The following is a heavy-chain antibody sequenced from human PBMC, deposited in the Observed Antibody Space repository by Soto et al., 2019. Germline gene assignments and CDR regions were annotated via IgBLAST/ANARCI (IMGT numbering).Heavy chain of an antibody. V-gene: IGHV3-7*01. CDR1: ECTFSVYW. CDR3: AAWAEGATEVH. CDR2: IKQDGSEK. J-gene: IGHJ4*02. Sequence: GGSQRHCSAAAECTFSVYWRILVRPATGKGLEWVANIKQDGSEKYYVDSVKGRFTISRDNAKNSLYLQMNSLRAEDTAVYYCAAWAEGATEVHWGQGTLVTVSS. D-gene: IGHD2-15*01.